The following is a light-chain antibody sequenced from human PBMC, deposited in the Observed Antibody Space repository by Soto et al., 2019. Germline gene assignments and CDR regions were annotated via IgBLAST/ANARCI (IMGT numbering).Light chain of an antibody. J-gene: IGLJ1*01. V-gene: IGLV1-51*01. CDR3: GSWDSSLSAYV. CDR2: DDD. CDR1: SSNIGGNS. Sequence: QSVLTQPPSVSADPGQRVTISCSGSSSNIGGNSVSWYQQLPGTAPKLLIYDDDKRPSGIPDRFSGSKSGTSATLGITGFQTGDEADYYCGSWDSSLSAYVFGTGTKATVL.